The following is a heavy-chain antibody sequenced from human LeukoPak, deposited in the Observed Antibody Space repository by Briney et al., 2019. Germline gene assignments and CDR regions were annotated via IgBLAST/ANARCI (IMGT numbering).Heavy chain of an antibody. Sequence: SETLSLTCTVSGGSISSYYWGWIRQPPGKGLEWIGYIYYSGSTNYNPSLKSRVTISVDTSKNQFSLKLSSVTAADTAVYYCARGYSSSWSNWFDPWGQGTLVTVSS. V-gene: IGHV4-59*01. J-gene: IGHJ5*02. CDR2: IYYSGST. D-gene: IGHD6-13*01. CDR3: ARGYSSSWSNWFDP. CDR1: GGSISSYY.